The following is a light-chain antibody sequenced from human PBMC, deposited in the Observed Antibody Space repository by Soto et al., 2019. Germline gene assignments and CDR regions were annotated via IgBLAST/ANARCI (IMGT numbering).Light chain of an antibody. Sequence: DITLTHSHSTLSASIGDRVPIXSPASQNIGRWLAWYQQKPGTAPNLLIYHASTLESGVPSRFSGSGSGTEFTLTISSLQADDFAIYYCQQYNSYSWTFGQGTKVDIK. J-gene: IGKJ1*01. CDR3: QQYNSYSWT. CDR1: QNIGRW. CDR2: HAS. V-gene: IGKV1-5*01.